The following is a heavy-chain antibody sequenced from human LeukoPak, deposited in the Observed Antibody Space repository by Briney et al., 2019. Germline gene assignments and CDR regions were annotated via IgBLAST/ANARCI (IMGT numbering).Heavy chain of an antibody. D-gene: IGHD2-2*01. J-gene: IGHJ6*02. Sequence: GESLKISRRASGYSLTTCWIGRVRQMPGRGLDWMWILYPGDSDTRYSPSFQGQVTISADKSISTAYLQWISLKASDTAMYYCARQCTNSSFYYYYYGMDVWGQGTTVTVSS. CDR3: ARQCTNSSFYYYYYGMDV. CDR1: GYSLTTCW. V-gene: IGHV5-51*01. CDR2: LYPGDSDT.